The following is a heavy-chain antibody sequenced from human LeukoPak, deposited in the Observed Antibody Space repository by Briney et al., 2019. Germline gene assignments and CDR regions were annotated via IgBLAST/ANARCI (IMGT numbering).Heavy chain of an antibody. V-gene: IGHV4-31*03. CDR3: ARVQWLAHAEYFQH. CDR1: GGSISSSGHY. J-gene: IGHJ1*01. CDR2: IYYSGST. D-gene: IGHD6-19*01. Sequence: SQTLSLTCTVSGGSISSSGHYWSWIRQHPGKGLEWIGYIYYSGSTYYNPPLKSRVTISVDTSENQFSLKLTSVTDADTAVYYCARVQWLAHAEYFQHWGQGTLVTVSS.